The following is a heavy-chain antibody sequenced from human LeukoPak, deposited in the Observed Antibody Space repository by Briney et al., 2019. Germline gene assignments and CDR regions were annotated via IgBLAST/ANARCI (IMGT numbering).Heavy chain of an antibody. V-gene: IGHV3-23*01. Sequence: PGGSLRLSCAASGFTFSSFAMSWVRQAPGKGLDWVSAISGSGSSASYADSVKGRFTISRDNSKNTLYLQVNSLRAEDTAVYYCATNQTAGGHRFDYWGQGTLVTVSS. J-gene: IGHJ4*02. CDR1: GFTFSSFA. CDR2: ISGSGSSA. D-gene: IGHD1-14*01. CDR3: ATNQTAGGHRFDY.